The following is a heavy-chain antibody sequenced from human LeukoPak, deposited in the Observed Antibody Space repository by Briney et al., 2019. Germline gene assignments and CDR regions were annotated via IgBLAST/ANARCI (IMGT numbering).Heavy chain of an antibody. CDR3: ARGYNWVSPTRKFYYMDV. D-gene: IGHD1-20*01. J-gene: IGHJ6*03. V-gene: IGHV4-4*07. Sequence: PSETLSLTCTVSGGSISSYYWSWVRQPAGKGLEWIGRIYSSGSTNYNPSLKSRVTMSVATSKNQFSLKLSSVTAADTAVYYCARGYNWVSPTRKFYYMDVWGKGTTVTVPS. CDR2: IYSSGST. CDR1: GGSISSYY.